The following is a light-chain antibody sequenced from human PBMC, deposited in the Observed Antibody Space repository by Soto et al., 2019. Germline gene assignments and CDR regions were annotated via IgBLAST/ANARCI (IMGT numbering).Light chain of an antibody. CDR1: QSVTSGH. V-gene: IGKV3D-20*01. CDR3: QQYATSPDT. J-gene: IGKJ5*01. CDR2: DAV. Sequence: EIVLTQSPATLSLSPGERATLSCGASQSVTSGHLAWYQQKPGLTPRLLIYDAVTRVTGIPDRFSGSGSGTDFTLTISRLEPEDFAVYYCQQYATSPDTFGQGTRLEIK.